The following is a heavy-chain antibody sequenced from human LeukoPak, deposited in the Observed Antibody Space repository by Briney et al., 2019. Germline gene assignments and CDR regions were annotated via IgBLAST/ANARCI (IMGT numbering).Heavy chain of an antibody. CDR1: GGSIRSYY. D-gene: IGHD2-15*01. V-gene: IGHV4-59*01. Sequence: KASETLSLTCTVSGGSIRSYYWSWIRQPPGKGLEWIGYIYYSGITNYNPSLKSRVTISVDTSKNQFSLKLSSVTAADTAVYYCAREEKMTPNRFDPWGQGTLVTVPS. J-gene: IGHJ5*02. CDR2: IYYSGIT. CDR3: AREEKMTPNRFDP.